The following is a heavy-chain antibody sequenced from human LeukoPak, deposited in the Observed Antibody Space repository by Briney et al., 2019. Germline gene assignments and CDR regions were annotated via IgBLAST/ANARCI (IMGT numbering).Heavy chain of an antibody. CDR1: GGTFSSYS. CDR2: IIPIFGTP. Sequence: GSSVKVSCKASGGTFSSYSINWVRQAPGQGLEWMGGIIPIFGTPNYAQKFQGRVTITTDESTTTAYMELNSLRAEDTAVYYCAKGPDYYGSGSYFDYWGQGTLVTVSS. J-gene: IGHJ4*02. V-gene: IGHV1-69*05. CDR3: AKGPDYYGSGSYFDY. D-gene: IGHD3-10*01.